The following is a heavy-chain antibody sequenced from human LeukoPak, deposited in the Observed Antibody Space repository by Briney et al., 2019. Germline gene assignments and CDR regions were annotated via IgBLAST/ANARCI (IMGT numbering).Heavy chain of an antibody. J-gene: IGHJ4*02. Sequence: GGSLRLSCAASGFTFSSYAMHWVRQAPGKGLEWVAVISYDGSNKYYADSVKGRFTISRDNSKNTLYLQMNSLRAEDTAVYYCARYPVVVAAGGSFDYWGQGTLVTVSS. V-gene: IGHV3-30*04. D-gene: IGHD2-15*01. CDR3: ARYPVVVAAGGSFDY. CDR2: ISYDGSNK. CDR1: GFTFSSYA.